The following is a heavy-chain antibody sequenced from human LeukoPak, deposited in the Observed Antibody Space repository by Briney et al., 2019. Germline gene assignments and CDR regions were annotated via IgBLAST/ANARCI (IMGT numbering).Heavy chain of an antibody. Sequence: GGSLRLSCAASGFTFSSYWMHWVRQAPGKGLVWVSRINTDGSSTSYADSVKGRFTISRDNAKNTLYLQMNSLRAEDTAVYYCARGLLQSRRFDPWGQGTLVTVSS. CDR3: ARGLLQSRRFDP. J-gene: IGHJ5*02. CDR1: GFTFSSYW. CDR2: INTDGSST. D-gene: IGHD4-11*01. V-gene: IGHV3-74*01.